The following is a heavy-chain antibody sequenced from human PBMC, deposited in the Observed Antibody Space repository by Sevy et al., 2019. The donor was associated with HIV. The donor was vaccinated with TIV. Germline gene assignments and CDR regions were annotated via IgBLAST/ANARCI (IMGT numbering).Heavy chain of an antibody. D-gene: IGHD3-16*01. V-gene: IGHV4-61*01. CDR2: HFYSGST. Sequence: SETLSLTCTVSGDSVSSGNYYWSWIRQPPGKGLEWIGYHFYSGSTTYNPSLKSRVTISVDRSKNQFSLKLSSVTAADTAVYYCAGGAPAYYYAMGVWGQGTTVTVSS. CDR1: GDSVSSGNYY. CDR3: AGGAPAYYYAMGV. J-gene: IGHJ6*02.